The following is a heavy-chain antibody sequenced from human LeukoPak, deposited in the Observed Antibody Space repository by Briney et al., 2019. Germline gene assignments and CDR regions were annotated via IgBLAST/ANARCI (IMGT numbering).Heavy chain of an antibody. Sequence: SETLSLTCAVSGSSISSTNWWSWVRQPPGKGLEWIGEIYHSGSTNYNPSLKSRVTISVDKSKNEFFLKLTSVTAADTAVYFCARGGSGSYVVDPWGQGTLVIVSS. CDR3: ARGGSGSYVVDP. J-gene: IGHJ5*02. CDR1: GSSISSTNW. D-gene: IGHD3-10*01. V-gene: IGHV4-4*02. CDR2: IYHSGST.